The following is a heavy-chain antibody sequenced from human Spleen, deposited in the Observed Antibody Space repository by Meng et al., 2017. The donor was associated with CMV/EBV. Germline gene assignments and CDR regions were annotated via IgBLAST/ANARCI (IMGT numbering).Heavy chain of an antibody. V-gene: IGHV3-9*01. CDR3: ARGGTGTTFILAPHYYFDY. D-gene: IGHD1-7*01. J-gene: IGHJ4*02. CDR1: GFTFDDYA. Sequence: LSLTCAASGFTFDDYAMHWVRQTPGKGLEWVSGISWNSGSRRYADSVKGRFTISRDNAKNSLYLQMNSLRAEDTAVYYCARGGTGTTFILAPHYYFDYWGQGTLVTVSS. CDR2: ISWNSGSR.